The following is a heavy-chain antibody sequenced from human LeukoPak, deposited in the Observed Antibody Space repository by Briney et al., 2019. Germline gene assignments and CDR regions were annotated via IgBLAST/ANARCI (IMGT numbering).Heavy chain of an antibody. CDR1: GGSISSGGYY. J-gene: IGHJ3*02. CDR3: ARDLFPYYYDSSGYIQGDAFDI. D-gene: IGHD3-22*01. Sequence: NPSETLSLTCTVSGGSISSGGYYWSWIRQHPGKGLEWIGYIYYSGSTYYNPSLKSRVTISVDTSKNQFSLKLSSVTAADTAVYYCARDLFPYYYDSSGYIQGDAFDIWGQGTMVTVSS. CDR2: IYYSGST. V-gene: IGHV4-31*03.